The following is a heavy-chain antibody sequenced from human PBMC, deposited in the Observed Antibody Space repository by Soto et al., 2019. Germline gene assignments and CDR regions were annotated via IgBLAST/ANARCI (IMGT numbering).Heavy chain of an antibody. Sequence: ASVKVSCKASGYTFTSYGISWVRQAPGQGLEWMGWISAYNGNTNYAQKLQGRGTMTTDTSTSTAYMELRSLRSDDTVVYYCARDGMAANSYYDYYGMDVWGQGTTVTVSS. J-gene: IGHJ6*02. CDR2: ISAYNGNT. CDR3: ARDGMAANSYYDYYGMDV. D-gene: IGHD6-19*01. CDR1: GYTFTSYG. V-gene: IGHV1-18*01.